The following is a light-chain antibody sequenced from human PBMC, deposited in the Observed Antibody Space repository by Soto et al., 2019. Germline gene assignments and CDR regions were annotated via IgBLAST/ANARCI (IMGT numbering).Light chain of an antibody. CDR2: AAS. CDR1: QNINSY. Sequence: DSQMTQSPSSLSASVGDRVTITCRASQNINSYINWYQQRPGTAPKLLIYAASSLQSGVPSRFSGSGSGTDFTLTISSLQPEDFATYYCQQSYSTPRTFGQGTKVEIK. V-gene: IGKV1-39*01. CDR3: QQSYSTPRT. J-gene: IGKJ1*01.